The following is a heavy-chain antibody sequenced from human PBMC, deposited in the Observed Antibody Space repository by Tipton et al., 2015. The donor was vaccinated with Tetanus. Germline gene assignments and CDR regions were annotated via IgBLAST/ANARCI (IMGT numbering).Heavy chain of an antibody. CDR3: AKDPASRGWFDP. CDR1: GFTFSNYA. V-gene: IGHV3-23*01. Sequence: SLRLSCAASGFTFSNYAMAWVRQAPGKGLEWVSGISVRGSHTYYADPAKGRFSISRDNSKNTVYLQMNSLRDEDTAVYYCAKDPASRGWFDPWRRGTLVSVSS. CDR2: ISVRGSHT. J-gene: IGHJ5*02.